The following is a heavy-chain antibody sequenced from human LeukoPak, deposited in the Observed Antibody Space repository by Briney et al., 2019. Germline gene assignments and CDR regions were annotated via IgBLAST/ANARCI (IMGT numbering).Heavy chain of an antibody. CDR2: INHSGST. CDR1: GGSFSGYY. V-gene: IGHV4-34*01. CDR3: ARARVRAAAGRFGFGY. J-gene: IGHJ4*02. D-gene: IGHD6-13*01. Sequence: SETLSLTCAVYGGSFSGYYWSWIRQPPGKGLEGIGEINHSGSTNYNPSLKSRVTISVDTSKNQFSLKLSSVTAADTAVYYCARARVRAAAGRFGFGYWGQGTLVTVSS.